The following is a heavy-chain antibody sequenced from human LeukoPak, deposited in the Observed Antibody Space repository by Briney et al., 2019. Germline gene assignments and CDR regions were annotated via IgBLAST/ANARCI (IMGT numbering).Heavy chain of an antibody. D-gene: IGHD4-23*01. J-gene: IGHJ4*02. V-gene: IGHV4-59*01. Sequence: PSETLSLTYTVSGGSISSYYWSWIRQPPGKGLEWIGHIYNSGSTNYNPSLKSRVTISLDTSKNQFSLKLSSVTAADTAMYYCARVSRGNSVGGDYWGQGTLVTVSS. CDR2: IYNSGST. CDR3: ARVSRGNSVGGDY. CDR1: GGSISSYY.